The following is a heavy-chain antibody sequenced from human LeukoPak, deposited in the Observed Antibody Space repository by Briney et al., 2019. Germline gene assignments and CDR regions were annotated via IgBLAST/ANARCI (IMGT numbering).Heavy chain of an antibody. J-gene: IGHJ4*02. Sequence: GRSPRLSCAASGFTFSNYGMHWVRQAPGKGLEWVAVISYDGRNKYYADSVKGRFTISRDNSKNTLYLQMNSLRAEDTAVYYCARNAYSSSWYFDYWGQGTLVTVSS. CDR2: ISYDGRNK. CDR1: GFTFSNYG. V-gene: IGHV3-30*19. CDR3: ARNAYSSSWYFDY. D-gene: IGHD6-13*01.